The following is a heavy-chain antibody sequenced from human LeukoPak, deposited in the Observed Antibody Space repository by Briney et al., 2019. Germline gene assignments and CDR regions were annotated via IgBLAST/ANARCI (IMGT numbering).Heavy chain of an antibody. CDR3: ARDRVPYENSHYYWAFDY. J-gene: IGHJ4*01. CDR1: GFNFGSYS. D-gene: IGHD3-22*01. CDR2: ISYDGINK. Sequence: QYGGSVRLSCAASGFNFGSYSMHWVSQAPGKGLEWVTLISYDGINKNYADSVKGRFTSSRDNSKNTLYLQMTSLRDEDTAVYYCARDRVPYENSHYYWAFDYWGQGTLVTVSS. V-gene: IGHV3-30-3*01.